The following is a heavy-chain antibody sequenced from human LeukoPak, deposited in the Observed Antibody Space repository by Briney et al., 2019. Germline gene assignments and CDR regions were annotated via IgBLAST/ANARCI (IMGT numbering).Heavy chain of an antibody. CDR2: ISGSGAGT. CDR1: GFTFSSDA. D-gene: IGHD2-2*01. CDR3: VTSASYY. J-gene: IGHJ4*02. V-gene: IGHV3-23*01. Sequence: GGSLRLSCSASGFTFSSDAMSWVRQAPGKGLEWVSAISGSGAGTHYADSVKGRFTISRDTSKNTLYLQMNSLRADDTAVYYCVTSASYYWGQGTLVTVSS.